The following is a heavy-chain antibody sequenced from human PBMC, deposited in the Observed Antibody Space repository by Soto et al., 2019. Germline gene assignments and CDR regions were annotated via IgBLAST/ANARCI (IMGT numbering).Heavy chain of an antibody. Sequence: SETLSLTCSVSGGSLSSDYWTWIRQPPGKGLEWIGYIHYSGSTNYNPSLKSRVTISEDTSKNQFSLEVTSVTAADTAVYYCARGTGSDFDYWGQGTLVTVSS. CDR2: IHYSGST. CDR1: GGSLSSDY. J-gene: IGHJ4*02. CDR3: ARGTGSDFDY. D-gene: IGHD3-9*01. V-gene: IGHV4-59*01.